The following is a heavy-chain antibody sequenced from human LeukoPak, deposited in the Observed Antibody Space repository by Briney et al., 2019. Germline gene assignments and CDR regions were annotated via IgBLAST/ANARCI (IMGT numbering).Heavy chain of an antibody. Sequence: GESLNISCKGSGYRFTTYWIAWVRQMPGKGLEYMGVIYPDDSDIIYSPSFQGQVTISVDRSINTAYLQWTSLNVSDTAVYYCARLLTTYFDFWGQGALVTVS. CDR2: IYPDDSDI. V-gene: IGHV5-51*01. J-gene: IGHJ4*02. CDR1: GYRFTTYW. D-gene: IGHD4/OR15-4a*01. CDR3: ARLLTTYFDF.